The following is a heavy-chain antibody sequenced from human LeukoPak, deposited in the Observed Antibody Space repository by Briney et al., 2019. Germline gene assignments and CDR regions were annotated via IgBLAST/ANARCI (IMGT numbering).Heavy chain of an antibody. J-gene: IGHJ4*02. Sequence: GASVKVSCKASEYTFTSYDINWVRQAPGQGLEWMGWMNPTTGNTGYAQKFQGRVTMTRDTSKKTAYMELRSLDSEDTAVYFCARLSQTPDCYDAGRYYHLAYWGQGTRVTVSS. CDR3: ARLSQTPDCYDAGRYYHLAY. CDR1: EYTFTSYD. V-gene: IGHV1-8*01. CDR2: MNPTTGNT. D-gene: IGHD2-21*02.